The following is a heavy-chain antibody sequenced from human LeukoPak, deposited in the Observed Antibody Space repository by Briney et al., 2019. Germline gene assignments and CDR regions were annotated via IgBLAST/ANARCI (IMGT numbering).Heavy chain of an antibody. CDR2: IYPGDSNT. CDR3: ARQGMHYNFLTGYYSYYLDY. Sequence: GESLKISCKGSGYTFTNYWIAWVRQMPGRGPEWMAIIYPGDSNTRYCPSFQGQITISADKSISTAYLQWSSLKASDTAMYYCARQGMHYNFLTGYYSYYLDYWGQGTLVTVSS. D-gene: IGHD3-9*01. V-gene: IGHV5-51*01. CDR1: GYTFTNYW. J-gene: IGHJ4*02.